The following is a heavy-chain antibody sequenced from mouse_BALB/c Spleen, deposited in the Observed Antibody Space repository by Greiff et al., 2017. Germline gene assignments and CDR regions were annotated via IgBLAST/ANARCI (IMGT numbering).Heavy chain of an antibody. V-gene: IGHV3-2*02. CDR3: VPSYYGSTWFAY. CDR2: ISYSGST. J-gene: IGHJ3*01. D-gene: IGHD1-1*01. CDR1: GYSITSDYA. Sequence: VQLQQSGPGLVKPSQSLSLTCTVTGYSITSDYAWNWIRQFPGNKLEWMGYISYSGSTSYNPSLKSRISITRDTSKNQFFLQLNSVTTEDTATYYCVPSYYGSTWFAYWGQGTLVTVSA.